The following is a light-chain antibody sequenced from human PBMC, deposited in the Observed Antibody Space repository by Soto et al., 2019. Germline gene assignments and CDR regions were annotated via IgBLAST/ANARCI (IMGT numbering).Light chain of an antibody. CDR2: GES. V-gene: IGKV3-20*01. CDR1: QSMSYSL. CDR3: QLYDDPLFT. J-gene: IGKJ3*01. Sequence: DIVLTKSPDTLSLSPGERATLSCRTSQSMSYSLEAWYQHKPGQPPRPHIHGESSRATSITDRFSGRGSGRKITLTISRLEPEDFALYYCQLYDDPLFTFGPGTKVDIK.